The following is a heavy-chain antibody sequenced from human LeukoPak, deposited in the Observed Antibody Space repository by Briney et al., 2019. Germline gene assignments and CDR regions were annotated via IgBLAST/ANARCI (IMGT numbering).Heavy chain of an antibody. Sequence: PGGSLRLSCAASGFTFSSYGMHWVRQAPGKGLEWVAVISYDGSNKYYADSVKGRFTISRDNSKNTLYLQMNSLRAEDTAVYYCAKSDGAYYDILTGYRIDYWGQGILVTVSS. J-gene: IGHJ4*02. CDR2: ISYDGSNK. CDR1: GFTFSSYG. D-gene: IGHD3-9*01. CDR3: AKSDGAYYDILTGYRIDY. V-gene: IGHV3-30*18.